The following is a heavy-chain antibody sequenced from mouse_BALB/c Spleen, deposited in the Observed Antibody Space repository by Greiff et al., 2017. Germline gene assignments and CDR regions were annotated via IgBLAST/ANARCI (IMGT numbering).Heavy chain of an antibody. V-gene: IGHV14-3*02. CDR1: GFNIKDTY. CDR2: IDPANGNT. J-gene: IGHJ3*01. Sequence: EVQLQQSGAELVKPGASVKLSCTASGFNIKDTYMHWVKQRPEQGLEWIGRIDPANGNTKYDPKFQGKATITADTSSNTAYLQLSSLTSEDTAVYYCARRGDYYGSRFFAYWGQGTLVTVSA. CDR3: ARRGDYYGSRFFAY. D-gene: IGHD1-1*01.